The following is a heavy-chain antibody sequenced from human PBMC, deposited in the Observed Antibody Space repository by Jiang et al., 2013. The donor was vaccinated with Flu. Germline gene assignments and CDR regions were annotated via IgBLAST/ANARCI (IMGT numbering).Heavy chain of an antibody. J-gene: IGHJ6*02. CDR3: ARTWFGEFYGMDV. D-gene: IGHD3-10*01. CDR2: INPNSGGT. CDR1: GYTFTGYY. Sequence: QLVESGREVKKPGASVKVSCKASGYTFTGYYMHWVRQAPGQGLEWMGWINPNSGGTNYAQKFQGRVTMTRDTSISTAYMELSRLRSDDTAVYYCARTWFGEFYGMDVWGQGTTVTVSS. V-gene: IGHV1-2*02.